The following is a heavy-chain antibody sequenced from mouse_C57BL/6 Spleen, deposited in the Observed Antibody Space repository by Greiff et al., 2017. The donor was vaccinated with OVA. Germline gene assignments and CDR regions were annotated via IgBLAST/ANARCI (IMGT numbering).Heavy chain of an antibody. CDR1: GYTFTDYN. CDR2: INPNTGGT. V-gene: IGHV1-18*01. D-gene: IGHD2-3*01. Sequence: VQLLQSGPELVQPGASVKLPCKASGYTFTDYNMDWVKQSPGKSLEWIGSINPNTGGTIYNQQFKGEAPLTVDTSSSPAFMVLRSLPSEDTAVYYCARDGYYCDYWGQGTTLTVSS. CDR3: ARDGYYCDY. J-gene: IGHJ2*01.